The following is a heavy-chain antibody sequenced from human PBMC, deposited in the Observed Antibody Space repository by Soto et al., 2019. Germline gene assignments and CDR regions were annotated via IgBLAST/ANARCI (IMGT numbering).Heavy chain of an antibody. Sequence: ASETLSLTCSVSGDFISNTTYYWAWVRQAPGKGLEWVGSIYFSGGGTSPYNPSLKSRVTMSVDTSKNHFSLKVDSVTAADTALYYCCRRAPEGFDPWGQGTLVTASS. CDR2: IYFSGGGTS. V-gene: IGHV4-39*02. CDR3: CRRAPEGFDP. CDR1: GDFISNTTYY. J-gene: IGHJ5*02.